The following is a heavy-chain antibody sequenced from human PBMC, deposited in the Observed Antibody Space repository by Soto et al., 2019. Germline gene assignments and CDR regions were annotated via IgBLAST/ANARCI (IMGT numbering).Heavy chain of an antibody. Sequence: QVQLVQSGAEVKKSGASVKVSCKASGYTFTSYDINWVRQATGQGLEWMGWMNPNSGNTGYAQKFQVRVTMTRNTSISTAYMEMGSLRYEDTVVYYCARERSAAGTGWFDPWGQGTLVTVSS. V-gene: IGHV1-8*01. D-gene: IGHD6-13*01. CDR3: ARERSAAGTGWFDP. CDR2: MNPNSGNT. CDR1: GYTFTSYD. J-gene: IGHJ5*02.